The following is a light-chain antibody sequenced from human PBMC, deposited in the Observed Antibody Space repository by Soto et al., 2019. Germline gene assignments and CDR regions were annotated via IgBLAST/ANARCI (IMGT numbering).Light chain of an antibody. CDR1: SSDIGGYNY. Sequence: QSVLTQPPSASGSPGQSVTISCTGTSSDIGGYNYVSWYQQHPGKAPKLMIYEVNKRPSGVPDRFSGSKSGSTASLTVSGLQAEDEDDYYCSSYAGSNNLVFGGGTSLTVL. J-gene: IGLJ2*01. CDR2: EVN. CDR3: SSYAGSNNLV. V-gene: IGLV2-8*01.